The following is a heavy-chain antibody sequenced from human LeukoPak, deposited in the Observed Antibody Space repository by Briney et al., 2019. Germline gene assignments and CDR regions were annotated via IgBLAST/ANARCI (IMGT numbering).Heavy chain of an antibody. J-gene: IGHJ5*02. CDR1: GGSISSSDYY. Sequence: KSSETLSLTCTVSGGSISSSDYYWGWIRQPPGKGLEWIGSISYGGSTYYNPSLKSRVTISVDTSMNQFSLKLSFVTTADTAVYYCARALGYCSGGSCTRGYNWFDPWGQGTLVTVPS. D-gene: IGHD2-15*01. V-gene: IGHV4-39*01. CDR3: ARALGYCSGGSCTRGYNWFDP. CDR2: ISYGGST.